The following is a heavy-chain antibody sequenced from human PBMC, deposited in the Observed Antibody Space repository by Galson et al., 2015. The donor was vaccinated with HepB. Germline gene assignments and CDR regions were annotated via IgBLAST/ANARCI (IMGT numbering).Heavy chain of an antibody. CDR2: INQDGTEK. V-gene: IGHV3-7*01. CDR1: GFSFSSYW. CDR3: ARDLPSYYYDSSGYYQSDAFDV. D-gene: IGHD3-22*01. J-gene: IGHJ3*01. Sequence: SLRLSCAASGFSFSSYWMSWVRQAPGKGLEWVANINQDGTEKYYVDSVKGRFTISRDNAKNSLYLQMNSLRAEDTAVFYCARDLPSYYYDSSGYYQSDAFDVWGRGTMVTVSS.